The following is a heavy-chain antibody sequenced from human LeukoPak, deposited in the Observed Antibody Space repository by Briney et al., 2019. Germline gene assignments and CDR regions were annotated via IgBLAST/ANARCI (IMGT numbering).Heavy chain of an antibody. D-gene: IGHD1-14*01. CDR2: IIPIFGSA. CDR1: GGTFSTYA. Sequence: GASVKVSCKASGGTFSTYAIVWVRQAPGQGLEWMGVIIPIFGSANYAQKFQGRVTITKDESTSTAYMELSSLRSEDTAVYYCAGVFRRWFESWGQGTLVPVFS. CDR3: AGVFRRWFES. V-gene: IGHV1-69*05. J-gene: IGHJ5*01.